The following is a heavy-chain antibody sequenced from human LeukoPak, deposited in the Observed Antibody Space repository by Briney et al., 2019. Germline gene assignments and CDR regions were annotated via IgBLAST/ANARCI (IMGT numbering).Heavy chain of an antibody. CDR3: ARDFSHGEQGWFDP. CDR1: GFTFSSYA. V-gene: IGHV3-53*01. Sequence: GGSLRLSCAASGFTFSSYAMSWVRQAPGKGLEWVSVIYSGGSTYYADSVKGRFTISRDNSKNTLYLQMNSLRAEDTAVYYCARDFSHGEQGWFDPWGQGTLVTVSS. J-gene: IGHJ5*02. CDR2: IYSGGST. D-gene: IGHD4-17*01.